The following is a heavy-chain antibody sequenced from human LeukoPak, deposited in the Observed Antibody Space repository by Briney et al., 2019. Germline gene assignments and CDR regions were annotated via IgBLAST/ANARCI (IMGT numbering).Heavy chain of an antibody. CDR2: INSDGSST. CDR1: GFTFSSYW. J-gene: IGHJ4*02. D-gene: IGHD3-16*01. Sequence: TGGSLRLSCAASGFTFSSYWMHWVRHAPGKGLVWVSCINSDGSSTSYADSVKGRFTISRDNAKNTLYLQMNSLRAEDTAVYYCARDRRWGFDYWGQGTLVTVSS. CDR3: ARDRRWGFDY. V-gene: IGHV3-74*01.